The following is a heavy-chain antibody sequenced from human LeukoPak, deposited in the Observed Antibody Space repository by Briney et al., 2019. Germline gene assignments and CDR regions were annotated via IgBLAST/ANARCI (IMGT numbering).Heavy chain of an antibody. V-gene: IGHV4-61*02. D-gene: IGHD3-16*01. CDR2: IYTSGST. Sequence: SETLSLTCTVSGGSISSGSYYWSWIRQPAGKGLEWIGRIYTSGSTNYNPSLKSRVTISVDTSKNQFSLKLSSVTAADTAVYYCARQDYWGAFDIWGQGTMVTVSS. CDR3: ARQDYWGAFDI. J-gene: IGHJ3*02. CDR1: GGSISSGSYY.